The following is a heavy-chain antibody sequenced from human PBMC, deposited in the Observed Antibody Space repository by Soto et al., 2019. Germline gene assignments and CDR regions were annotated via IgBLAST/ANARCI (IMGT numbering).Heavy chain of an antibody. CDR2: ISGYNGDT. CDR1: GYTFTRYG. D-gene: IGHD2-8*01. V-gene: IGHV1-18*01. J-gene: IGHJ6*02. Sequence: ASVKVSCKASGYTFTRYGISWVRQAPGQGLEWMGWISGYNGDTNYAQKFQDRVSMTIDTSTGTAYMELRSLTSDDTAIYYCAKNGNSPYYYYGLDVWG. CDR3: AKNGNSPYYYYGLDV.